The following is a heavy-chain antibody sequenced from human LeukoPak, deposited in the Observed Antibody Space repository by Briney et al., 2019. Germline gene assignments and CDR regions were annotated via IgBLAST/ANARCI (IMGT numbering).Heavy chain of an antibody. CDR2: ISYDGSNK. V-gene: IGHV3-30*18. CDR1: GFTFSSYG. D-gene: IGHD5-18*01. Sequence: PGRSLRLSCAASGFTFSSYGMHWVRQAPGKGLEWVAVISYDGSNKYYADSVKGRFTISRDNSKNTLYLQMNSLRAEDTAVYYCAKGSLYSYGTKLDYWGQGTLVTVSS. CDR3: AKGSLYSYGTKLDY. J-gene: IGHJ4*02.